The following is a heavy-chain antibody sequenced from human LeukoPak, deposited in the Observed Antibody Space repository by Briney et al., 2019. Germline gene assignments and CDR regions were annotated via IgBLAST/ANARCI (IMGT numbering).Heavy chain of an antibody. D-gene: IGHD3-22*01. V-gene: IGHV3-7*01. CDR1: GFTFSSYW. CDR3: ARVKWYYDSSGYLGAFDI. CDR2: IKQDGSEK. J-gene: IGHJ3*02. Sequence: PGGSLRLSCAASGFTFSSYWMSWVRQAPGKGLEWVANIKQDGSEKYYVDSVKGRFTISRDNAKNSLYLQMNSLRAEDTAVYYCARVKWYYDSSGYLGAFDIWGQGTMVTVSS.